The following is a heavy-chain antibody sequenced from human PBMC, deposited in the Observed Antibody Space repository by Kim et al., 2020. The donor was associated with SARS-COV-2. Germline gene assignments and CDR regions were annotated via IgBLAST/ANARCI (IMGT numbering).Heavy chain of an antibody. V-gene: IGHV1-18*01. D-gene: IGHD3-22*01. J-gene: IGHJ3*02. CDR1: GYTFTSYG. CDR2: ISAYNGNT. CDR3: SVDSHYCDSSGYYGSNDAFDI. Sequence: ASVKVSCKASGYTFTSYGISWVRQAPGQGLEWMGWISAYNGNTNYAQKLQGRVTMTTDTSTSTAYMELRSLRSDDTAVYYCSVDSHYCDSSGYYGSNDAFDIWGQGTMVTVSS.